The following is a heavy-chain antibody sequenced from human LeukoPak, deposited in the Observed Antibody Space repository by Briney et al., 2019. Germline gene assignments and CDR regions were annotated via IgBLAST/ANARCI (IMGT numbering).Heavy chain of an antibody. CDR2: ISYDGSNK. V-gene: IGHV3-30*18. CDR3: AKVVVSYSSSWYEPLGMDV. J-gene: IGHJ6*02. Sequence: GRSLRLSCAASGFTFSSYGMHWVRQAPGKGLEWVAVISYDGSNKYYADSVKGRFTISRDNSKNTLYLQMNSLRAEDTAVYYCAKVVVSYSSSWYEPLGMDVWGQGTTVTVSS. CDR1: GFTFSSYG. D-gene: IGHD6-13*01.